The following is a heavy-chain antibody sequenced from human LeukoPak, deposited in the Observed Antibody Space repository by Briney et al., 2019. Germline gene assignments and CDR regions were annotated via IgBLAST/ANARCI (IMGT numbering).Heavy chain of an antibody. CDR3: ALIGDHTWFDP. D-gene: IGHD3-10*01. V-gene: IGHV1-2*02. CDR1: GYTFSGYY. J-gene: IGHJ5*02. Sequence: ASVKVSCKASGYTFSGYYIFWVRRAPGQGLEWMGWINPNSGGTNYAQEFQGRVTMTRDTSITTAYMELSTLRSDDTAVYYCALIGDHTWFDPWGQGTLVTVSS. CDR2: INPNSGGT.